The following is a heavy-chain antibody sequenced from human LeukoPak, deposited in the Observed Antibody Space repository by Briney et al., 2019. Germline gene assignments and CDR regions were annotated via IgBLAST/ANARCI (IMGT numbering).Heavy chain of an antibody. V-gene: IGHV4-30-4*01. CDR2: IYYSGST. J-gene: IGHJ5*02. D-gene: IGHD3-22*01. CDR3: ARGAPKDSIRFDP. CDR1: GGSISSGDYY. Sequence: PSGTLSLTCTVSGGSISSGDYYWSWIRQPPGKGLEWIGYIYYSGSTYYNPSLKSRVTISVDTSKNQFSLKLSSVTAADTAVYYCARGAPKDSIRFDPWGQGTLVTVSS.